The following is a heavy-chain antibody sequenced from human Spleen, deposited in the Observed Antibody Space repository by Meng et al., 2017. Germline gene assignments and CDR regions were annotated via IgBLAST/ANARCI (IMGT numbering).Heavy chain of an antibody. CDR2: ISYDGNNQ. V-gene: IGHV3-30*04. CDR1: GFTFSNYA. CDR3: SKDYTGSDDY. J-gene: IGHJ4*02. Sequence: VQLVESGGGVVQPGRSLRLYCAASGFTFSNYAMHWVRQAPGKGLEWVAIISYDGNNQYYADSVRGRFTISRDNAKNTLYLQMTSLRAEDTAVYYCSKDYTGSDDYWGQGTLVTVSS. D-gene: IGHD5-12*01.